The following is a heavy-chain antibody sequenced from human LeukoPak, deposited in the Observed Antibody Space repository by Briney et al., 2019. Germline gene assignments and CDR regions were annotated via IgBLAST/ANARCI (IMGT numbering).Heavy chain of an antibody. CDR3: ARDLYPAGEWAY. Sequence: GGSLRLSCAASGFTFSSYWMSWVRQAPGKGLEWVSSISSSSSYIYYADSVKGRFTISRDNAKNSLYLQMNSLRAEDTAVYYCARDLYPAGEWAYWGQGTLVTVSS. D-gene: IGHD3-10*01. J-gene: IGHJ4*02. CDR2: ISSSSSYI. V-gene: IGHV3-21*01. CDR1: GFTFSSYW.